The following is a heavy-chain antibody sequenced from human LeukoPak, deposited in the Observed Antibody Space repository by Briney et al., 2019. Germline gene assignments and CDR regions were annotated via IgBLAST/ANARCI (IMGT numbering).Heavy chain of an antibody. V-gene: IGHV4-59*01. Sequence: SETLSLTCTVSDGSISSYYWSWIRQPPGKGLEWIGYIYYSGSTNYNPSLKSRVTISVDTSKNQFSLKLSSVTAADTAVYYCARVWFGELYGMDVWGQGTTVTVSS. CDR1: DGSISSYY. D-gene: IGHD3-10*01. CDR3: ARVWFGELYGMDV. J-gene: IGHJ6*02. CDR2: IYYSGST.